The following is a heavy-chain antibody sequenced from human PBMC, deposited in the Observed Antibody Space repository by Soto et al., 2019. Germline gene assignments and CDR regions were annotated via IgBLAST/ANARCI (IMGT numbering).Heavy chain of an antibody. J-gene: IGHJ4*02. CDR2: VYYTGST. CDR3: ARSVAVPGAHIDY. V-gene: IGHV4-59*01. CDR1: GGSISGSY. D-gene: IGHD6-19*01. Sequence: SETLSLTCSVSGGSISGSYWSWIRESPGKGLEWLGYVYYTGSTNYSPSLRSRVSISVDTSKNEFSLRLSSVTAADTAVYFCARSVAVPGAHIDYWGQGTQVTVSS.